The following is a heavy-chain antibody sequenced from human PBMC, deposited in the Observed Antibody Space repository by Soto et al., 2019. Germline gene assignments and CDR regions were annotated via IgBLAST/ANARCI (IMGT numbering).Heavy chain of an antibody. V-gene: IGHV4-39*01. Sequence: SETLSLTCTVSGGSISSSSYYWGWIRQPPGKGLEWIGSIYYSGSTYYNPSLKSRVTISVDTSKNQFSLKLSSVTAADTAVYYCARRRYCSSTSCPTTYYYYYYYMDVWGKGTTVTVSS. J-gene: IGHJ6*03. D-gene: IGHD2-2*01. CDR3: ARRRYCSSTSCPTTYYYYYYYMDV. CDR2: IYYSGST. CDR1: GGSISSSSYY.